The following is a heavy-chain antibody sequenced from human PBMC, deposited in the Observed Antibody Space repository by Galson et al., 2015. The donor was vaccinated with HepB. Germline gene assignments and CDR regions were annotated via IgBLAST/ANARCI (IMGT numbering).Heavy chain of an antibody. D-gene: IGHD4-11*01. CDR2: IDPSDSYT. V-gene: IGHV5-10-1*01. J-gene: IGHJ4*02. Sequence: QSGAEVKKPGESLRISCKGSGYTFTNFWINWVRQMPGKGLEWMGRIDPSDSYTNYSPSFQGHVTISVDKSISTAYLQWSSLQASDTAMYYCAVLTTVTIEDYWGQGTLVTVSS. CDR1: GYTFTNFW. CDR3: AVLTTVTIEDY.